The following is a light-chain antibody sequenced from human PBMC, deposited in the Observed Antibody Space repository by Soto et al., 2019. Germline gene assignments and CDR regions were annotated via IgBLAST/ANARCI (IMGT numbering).Light chain of an antibody. J-gene: IGKJ1*01. Sequence: EIVSTPSPATLSLSPGERATISCRASQSVSSYLAWYQQKPGQAPRLLIYHTSSRATGIPDRFSGSGSGTDFTLTISRLEPEDFAVYYCQQYDSSPRTCGQGTKVDIK. CDR3: QQYDSSPRT. V-gene: IGKV3-20*01. CDR2: HTS. CDR1: QSVSSY.